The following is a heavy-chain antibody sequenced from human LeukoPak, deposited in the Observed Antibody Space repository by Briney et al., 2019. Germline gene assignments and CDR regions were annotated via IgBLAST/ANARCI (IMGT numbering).Heavy chain of an antibody. D-gene: IGHD3-3*01. CDR3: ARVGTCYDFWSGIREYYFDY. CDR1: GGSISSYY. Sequence: SETLSLTCTVSGGSISSYYWSWIRQPPGKGLEWIGYIYYSGSTNYNPSLKSRVTISVDTSKNQFSLKLSSVTAADTAVYYCARVGTCYDFWSGIREYYFDYWGQGTLVTVSS. J-gene: IGHJ4*02. CDR2: IYYSGST. V-gene: IGHV4-59*01.